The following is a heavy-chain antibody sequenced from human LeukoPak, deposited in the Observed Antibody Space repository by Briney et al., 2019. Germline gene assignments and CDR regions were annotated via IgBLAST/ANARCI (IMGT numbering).Heavy chain of an antibody. CDR1: GFTFSDHF. D-gene: IGHD6-19*01. CDR3: VRVGSVAGLDFFDY. J-gene: IGHJ4*02. V-gene: IGHV3-72*01. CDR2: SRNKAKSYTT. Sequence: GGSLRLSCAVSGFTFSDHFLDWVRQAPGKGLEWVGRSRNKAKSYTTEYAASVKGRFTISRDDSKNSLSLQMNSLKTEDTAVYYCVRVGSVAGLDFFDYWGQGTLVTVSS.